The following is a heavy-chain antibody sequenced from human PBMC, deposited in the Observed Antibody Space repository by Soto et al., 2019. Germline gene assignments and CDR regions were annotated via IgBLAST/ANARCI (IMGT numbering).Heavy chain of an antibody. D-gene: IGHD2-2*01. CDR3: AKDRSSTSCYAFDY. CDR2: ISGSGGTT. Sequence: GGSLRLPCAASGFTFRNYAMSWARQAPGKGLEWVSAISGSGGTTHYADSVKGRFTISRDNSKNTLYLQMNSLRVEDTAVYYCAKDRSSTSCYAFDYWGHGSLVTFAS. V-gene: IGHV3-23*01. CDR1: GFTFRNYA. J-gene: IGHJ4*01.